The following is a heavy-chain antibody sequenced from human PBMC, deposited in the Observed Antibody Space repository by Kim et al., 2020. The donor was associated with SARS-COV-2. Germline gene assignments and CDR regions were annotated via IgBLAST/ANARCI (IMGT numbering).Heavy chain of an antibody. J-gene: IGHJ6*01. CDR1: GFTFGNYA. D-gene: IGHD6-19*01. V-gene: IGHV3-30*04. Sequence: GGSLRLSCAASGFTFGNYALHWVRQAPGKGPEWVSFISYDGTNKYYADSVKVRFTISIDNAKATLYLHMNILRIDDTGLDVCSSDLAQWRASRDFFAMDV. CDR3: SSDLAQWRASRDFFAMDV. CDR2: ISYDGTNK.